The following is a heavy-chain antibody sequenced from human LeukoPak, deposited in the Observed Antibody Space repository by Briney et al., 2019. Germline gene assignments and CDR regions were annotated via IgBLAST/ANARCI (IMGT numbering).Heavy chain of an antibody. CDR3: ARRASSEEYFQH. V-gene: IGHV5-51*01. Sequence: RGESLNISCKGSGYSFTSYWIAWVRQMPGKGLEWMGIIYPGDSDTRYSPSFQGQVTISADKSISTAYLQWSSLKASDNAIYYCARRASSEEYFQHWGQGTLVTVSS. CDR2: IYPGDSDT. D-gene: IGHD6-13*01. CDR1: GYSFTSYW. J-gene: IGHJ1*01.